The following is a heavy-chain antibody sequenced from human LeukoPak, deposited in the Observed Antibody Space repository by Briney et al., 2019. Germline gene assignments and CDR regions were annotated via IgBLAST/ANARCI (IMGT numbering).Heavy chain of an antibody. V-gene: IGHV4-59*01. J-gene: IGHJ4*02. CDR3: ARYGYSYGRYYFDY. CDR1: GGSISSYY. CDR2: IYYSGST. Sequence: SETLSLTCAVSGGSISSYYWSWIRQPPGKGLEWIGYIYYSGSTNYNPSLKSRATISVDTSKNQFSLKLSFVTAADTAVYYCARYGYSYGRYYFDYWGQGTLVTVSS. D-gene: IGHD5-18*01.